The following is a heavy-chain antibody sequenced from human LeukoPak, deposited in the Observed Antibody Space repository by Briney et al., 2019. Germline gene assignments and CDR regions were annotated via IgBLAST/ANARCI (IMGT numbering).Heavy chain of an antibody. CDR1: GVTFSSYW. Sequence: GGSLRLSCAASGVTFSSYWMSWVRQAPGKGLEWVANIKQDGSEKYYVDSVKGRFTISRDNAKNSLYLQMNSLRAEDTAVYYGASVPGMVSYWGQGTLVTVSS. V-gene: IGHV3-7*01. CDR3: ASVPGMVSY. D-gene: IGHD3-10*01. CDR2: IKQDGSEK. J-gene: IGHJ4*02.